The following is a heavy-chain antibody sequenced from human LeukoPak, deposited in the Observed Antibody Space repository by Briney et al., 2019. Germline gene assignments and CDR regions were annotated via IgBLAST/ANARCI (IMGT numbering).Heavy chain of an antibody. J-gene: IGHJ3*02. V-gene: IGHV3-30*03. CDR1: GFTFSTYA. CDR3: ARASPHGSGSYYEASPGHAFDI. CDR2: ISYDGGST. D-gene: IGHD3-10*01. Sequence: PGGSLRLSCAASGFTFSTYAMHWVRQAPGKGLEWVAIISYDGGSTSYADSVKGRFTISRDNSKNTLYLQMNSLRAEDTAVYYCARASPHGSGSYYEASPGHAFDIWGQGTMVTVSS.